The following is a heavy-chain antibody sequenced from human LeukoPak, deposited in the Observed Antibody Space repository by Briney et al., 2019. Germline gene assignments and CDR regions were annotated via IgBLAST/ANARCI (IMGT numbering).Heavy chain of an antibody. V-gene: IGHV4-39*01. D-gene: IGHD2-15*01. CDR1: GDSISSSAYH. Sequence: SSETLSLTCTVSGDSISSSAYHWGWIRQPPGKGLEWIGSIYYSGSRVTISADTSKNQFSLKLSSVTAADTAVYYCARLWSTYCSGGSCPHQPNYWGQGTLVTVSS. CDR2: IYYSGS. J-gene: IGHJ4*02. CDR3: ARLWSTYCSGGSCPHQPNY.